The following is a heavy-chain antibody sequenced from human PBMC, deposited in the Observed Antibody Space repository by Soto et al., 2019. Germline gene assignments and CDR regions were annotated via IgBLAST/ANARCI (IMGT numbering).Heavy chain of an antibody. CDR3: ASGVGSDYGDYGQGLDY. Sequence: SETLSLTCAVYGGSFSGYYWSWIRQPPGKGLEWIGEINHSGSTNYNPSLKSRVTISVDTSKNQFSLKLSSVTAADTAVYYCASGVGSDYGDYGQGLDYWGQGTLVTVSS. D-gene: IGHD4-17*01. J-gene: IGHJ4*02. CDR2: INHSGST. V-gene: IGHV4-34*01. CDR1: GGSFSGYY.